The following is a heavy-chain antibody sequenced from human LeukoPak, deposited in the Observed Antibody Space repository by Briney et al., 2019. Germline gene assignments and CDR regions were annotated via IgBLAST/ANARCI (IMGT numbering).Heavy chain of an antibody. CDR2: VYYTGNL. CDR1: GGPIGKYH. V-gene: IGHV4-59*01. J-gene: IGHJ4*02. D-gene: IGHD6-13*01. CDR3: ARGSAPGTGPPSLDS. Sequence: SETLSLTCSVSGGPIGKYHWTWIRQPPGKRLEWIGYVYYTGNLNYNPSLERRVSLSIDTSKNQFSLSLSSVTAADTAVYYCARGSAPGTGPPSLDSWGQGTLVTVSS.